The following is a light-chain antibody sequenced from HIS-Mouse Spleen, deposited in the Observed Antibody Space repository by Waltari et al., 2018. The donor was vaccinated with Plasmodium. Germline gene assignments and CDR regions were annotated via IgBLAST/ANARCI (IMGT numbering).Light chain of an antibody. CDR1: ALPKQQ. V-gene: IGLV3-25*03. J-gene: IGLJ3*02. CDR2: KDS. CDR3: QSADSSGTPNWV. Sequence: SYALTQPPSVSVSPGQTARITCPGDALPKQQSHCYQQKPGQAPVLVIYKDSERPSGTPERFSGSSSGTTVTLTISGVQAEDEADYYCQSADSSGTPNWVFGGGTKLTVL.